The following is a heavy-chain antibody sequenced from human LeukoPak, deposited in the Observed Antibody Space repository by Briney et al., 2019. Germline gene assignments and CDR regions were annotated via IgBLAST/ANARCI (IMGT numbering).Heavy chain of an antibody. Sequence: GGSLRLSCAATGFTFSSYSMTWVRQAPGKGLEWVSSMSSGSRYIYYADSVRGRFTISRDNAKNSLYLLINSLRAEDTAVYYCARDRPTGASRLFVVQWGQGTLVTVSS. J-gene: IGHJ4*02. D-gene: IGHD2-15*01. CDR3: ARDRPTGASRLFVVQ. CDR1: GFTFSSYS. V-gene: IGHV3-21*01. CDR2: MSSGSRYI.